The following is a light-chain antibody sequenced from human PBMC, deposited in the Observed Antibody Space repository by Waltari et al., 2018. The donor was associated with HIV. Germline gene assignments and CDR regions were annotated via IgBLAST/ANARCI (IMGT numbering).Light chain of an antibody. CDR2: RSH. CDR3: STWDDTLHVV. Sequence: QSVLTQPPSVSGLPGQKLTISCSASNSDIGTNTFNWYQQFPGRAPKLVAYRSHQRPSGVPDRFSGSKSGTSASLAINGVQTEDEATYYCSTWDDTLHVVFGGGTKLTVL. J-gene: IGLJ3*02. CDR1: NSDIGTNT. V-gene: IGLV1-44*01.